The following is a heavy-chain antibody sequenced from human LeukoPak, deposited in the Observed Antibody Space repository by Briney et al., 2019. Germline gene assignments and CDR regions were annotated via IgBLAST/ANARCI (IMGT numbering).Heavy chain of an antibody. D-gene: IGHD3-22*01. CDR3: ARLTTSITMIVVVSDAFDI. J-gene: IGHJ3*02. CDR1: GGSISSYY. V-gene: IGHV4-59*08. CDR2: IYYSGST. Sequence: KPSETLSLTCTVSGGSISSYYWSWIRQPPGKGLEWIGYIYYSGSTNYNPSLKSRVTISVDTSKNQFSLKLSSVTAADTAVYYCARLTTSITMIVVVSDAFDIWGQGTMVTVSS.